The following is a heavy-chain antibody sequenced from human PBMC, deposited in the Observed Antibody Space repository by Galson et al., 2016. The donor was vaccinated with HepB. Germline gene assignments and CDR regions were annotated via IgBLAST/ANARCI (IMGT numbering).Heavy chain of an antibody. D-gene: IGHD3-3*01. CDR2: ISYNGRSE. V-gene: IGHV3-30*18. CDR1: EFTFRDYA. Sequence: SLRLSCAGSEFTFRDYAIHWVRQAPGKGLEWVAIISYNGRSEYYSDSVKGRFTISRDNSKNTLYLQMNTLSAEDTAVYFCSKTKRSLEWYGAYDVWGQGTMVTVSS. CDR3: SKTKRSLEWYGAYDV. J-gene: IGHJ3*01.